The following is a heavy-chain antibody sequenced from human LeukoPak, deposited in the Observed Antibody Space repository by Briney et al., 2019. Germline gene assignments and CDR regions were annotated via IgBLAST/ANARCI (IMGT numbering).Heavy chain of an antibody. CDR2: ISSSSTTI. Sequence: GGSLRLSCVASGFTFSSYSINWVRQAPGKGLEWVSYISSSSTTIYYAASVKGRFTITRDNAKNSLYLQMNSLRAEDTAVYYCARSFYYDTLTGYYFFDYWGQGTLVTVSS. J-gene: IGHJ4*02. CDR1: GFTFSSYS. V-gene: IGHV3-48*04. CDR3: ARSFYYDTLTGYYFFDY. D-gene: IGHD3-9*01.